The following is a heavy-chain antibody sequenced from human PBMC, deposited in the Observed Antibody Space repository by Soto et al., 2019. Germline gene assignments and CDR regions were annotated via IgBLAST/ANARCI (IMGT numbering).Heavy chain of an antibody. CDR2: IYRGEST. CDR3: ARVVTKVTTDPYYFDY. V-gene: IGHV3-53*01. D-gene: IGHD4-17*01. CDR1: EFSVSINY. J-gene: IGHJ4*02. Sequence: GGSLRLSCAASEFSVSINYMSWVRQAPGKGLDWVSVIYRGESTYYADSVKGRFTISRDNSKNTVYLQMNSLRAEDTAVYYCARVVTKVTTDPYYFDYWGQGTLVTVSS.